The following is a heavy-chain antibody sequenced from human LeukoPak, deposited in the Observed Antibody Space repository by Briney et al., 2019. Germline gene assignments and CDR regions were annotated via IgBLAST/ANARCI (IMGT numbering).Heavy chain of an antibody. Sequence: GESLKISCKASGYRFTTYWIGWVRQMPGKGLEWMGILYPGDSDTRYSPSFDGQVTISADKSITTAYLQWSSLKASDTAMYYCARQITDQSSGYDSIDYWGQGTLVTVSS. V-gene: IGHV5-51*01. D-gene: IGHD5-12*01. CDR2: LYPGDSDT. J-gene: IGHJ4*02. CDR1: GYRFTTYW. CDR3: ARQITDQSSGYDSIDY.